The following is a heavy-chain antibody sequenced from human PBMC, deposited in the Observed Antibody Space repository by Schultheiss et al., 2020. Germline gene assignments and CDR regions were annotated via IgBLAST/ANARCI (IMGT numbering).Heavy chain of an antibody. Sequence: GGSLRLSCAASGFTFSSYSMNWVRQAPGKGLEWVSSISSSSSYIHYADSVKGRFTISRDNAKNSLFLQMNSLRAEDTAVYYCAKAGGRGGYYTHDYWGQGTLVTVSS. J-gene: IGHJ4*02. CDR3: AKAGGRGGYYTHDY. CDR1: GFTFSSYS. V-gene: IGHV3-21*01. CDR2: ISSSSSYI. D-gene: IGHD3-22*01.